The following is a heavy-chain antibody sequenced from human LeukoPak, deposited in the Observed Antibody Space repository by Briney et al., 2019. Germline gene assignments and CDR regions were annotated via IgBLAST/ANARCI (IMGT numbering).Heavy chain of an antibody. D-gene: IGHD6-19*01. V-gene: IGHV4-59*01. CDR3: ARIDGVAARDRRYYFDY. CDR1: GGSISGFS. Sequence: SETLSLACTVSGGSISGFSWSWIRQPPVKRLEWIGYMYNSGSTNYNPSLKSRVTISVDTSENQVSLRLSSVTAADTAVYYCARIDGVAARDRRYYFDYWGQGTLVTVSS. CDR2: MYNSGST. J-gene: IGHJ4*02.